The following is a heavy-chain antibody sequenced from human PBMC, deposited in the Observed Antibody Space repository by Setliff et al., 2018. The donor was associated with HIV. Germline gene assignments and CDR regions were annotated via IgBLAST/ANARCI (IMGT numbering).Heavy chain of an antibody. V-gene: IGHV4-59*01. Sequence: PSETLSLTCSVPSGSISVYYWSWVRQPPGRGLEWIGYVSYSGSTSYNPTLNSRVTMSVDTSRDQFSLNLSSVTAADTAVYYCARARGRAQLSYYFDYWGQGRLVTVSS. CDR2: VSYSGST. D-gene: IGHD2-2*01. CDR1: SGSISVYY. J-gene: IGHJ4*02. CDR3: ARARGRAQLSYYFDY.